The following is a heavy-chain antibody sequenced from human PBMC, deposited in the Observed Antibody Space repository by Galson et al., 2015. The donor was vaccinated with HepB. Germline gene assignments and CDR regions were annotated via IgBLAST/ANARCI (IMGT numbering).Heavy chain of an antibody. CDR2: INHSGST. V-gene: IGHV4-34*01. J-gene: IGHJ5*02. CDR1: GGSFSGYY. Sequence: SETLSLTCAVYGGSFSGYYWSWIRQPPGKGLEWIGEINHSGSTNYNPSLKSRVTISVDTSKNQFSLKLSSVTAADTAVYYCASSWRRLHLNWFDPWGQGTLVTVSS. CDR3: ASSWRRLHLNWFDP. D-gene: IGHD6-25*01.